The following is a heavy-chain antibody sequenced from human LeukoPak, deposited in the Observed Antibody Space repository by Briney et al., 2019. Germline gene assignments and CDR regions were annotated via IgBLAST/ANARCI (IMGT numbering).Heavy chain of an antibody. CDR3: ARALQWVGAFDI. V-gene: IGHV4-59*01. CDR1: GGSFSGYY. J-gene: IGHJ3*02. D-gene: IGHD3-3*01. Sequence: PSETLSLTCAVYGGSFSGYYWSWLRQPPGKGLEWIGYIYYSGSTNYNPSLKSRVTISVDTSKNQFSLKLSSVTAADTAVYYCARALQWVGAFDIWGQGTMVTVSS. CDR2: IYYSGST.